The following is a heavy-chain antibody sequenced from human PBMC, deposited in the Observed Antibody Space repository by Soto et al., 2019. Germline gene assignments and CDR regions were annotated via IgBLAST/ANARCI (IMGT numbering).Heavy chain of an antibody. D-gene: IGHD5-12*01. CDR3: AHRSSLTLYGTSGYICDY. CDR2: IYWNDDN. CDR1: GCSLSTPGED. J-gene: IGHJ4*02. V-gene: IGHV2-5*01. Sequence: GLTLGNPLHPLTRTCFFSGCSLSTPGEDVAWIRQPPGKALEWLALIYWNDDNRYSPSLKSRLTVTKATSKTRVVLTTTNIDPVNTATYFCAHRSSLTLYGTSGYICDYWGQGLLVTVSS.